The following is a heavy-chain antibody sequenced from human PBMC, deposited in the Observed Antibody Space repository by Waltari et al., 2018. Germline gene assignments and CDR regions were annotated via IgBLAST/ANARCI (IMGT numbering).Heavy chain of an antibody. CDR2: IYYSGST. V-gene: IGHV4-59*01. Sequence: QVQLQESGPGLVKPSATLSLTSTASGGSISSYYWRWIRQPPGQGLEWIGYIYYSGSTNYNPSLKSRVTISVDTSKNQFSLKLSSVTAADTAVYYCAREATWEYQPSLRDAFDIWGQGTMVTVSS. CDR3: AREATWEYQPSLRDAFDI. D-gene: IGHD2-2*01. J-gene: IGHJ3*02. CDR1: GGSISSYY.